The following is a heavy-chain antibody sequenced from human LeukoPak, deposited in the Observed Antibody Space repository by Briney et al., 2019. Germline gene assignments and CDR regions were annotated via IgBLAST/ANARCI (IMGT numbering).Heavy chain of an antibody. CDR3: ARDSYYAPFDY. CDR2: IKQDGSEK. D-gene: IGHD2-2*01. J-gene: IGHJ4*02. Sequence: GGSLRLSCAASGFTFSSYWMSWVRQAPGKGLEWVANIKQDGSEKYYVDSVKGRFTISRDNAKNSLYLQMNSLGAEDTAVYYCARDSYYAPFDYWGQGTLVTVSS. V-gene: IGHV3-7*03. CDR1: GFTFSSYW.